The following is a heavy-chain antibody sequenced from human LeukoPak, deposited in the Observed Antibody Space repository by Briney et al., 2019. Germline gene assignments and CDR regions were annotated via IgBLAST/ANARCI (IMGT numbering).Heavy chain of an antibody. Sequence: AGGSLRLSCAASGFTFSSYAMSWVRQAPGKGLEWVSAISGSGGSTYYADSVKGRFTISRDNSKNTLYLQMNSLRAEDTAVYYCAKGLCSGGSCLFDYWGQGTLVTVSP. D-gene: IGHD2-15*01. CDR2: ISGSGGST. V-gene: IGHV3-23*01. J-gene: IGHJ4*02. CDR1: GFTFSSYA. CDR3: AKGLCSGGSCLFDY.